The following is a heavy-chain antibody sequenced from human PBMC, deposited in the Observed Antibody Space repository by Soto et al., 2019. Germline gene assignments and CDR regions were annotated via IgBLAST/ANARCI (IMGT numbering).Heavy chain of an antibody. V-gene: IGHV3-15*01. D-gene: IGHD1-26*01. CDR1: GFTFTKAY. Sequence: EVPLVESGGGLVEPGGSIRLSCVASGFTFTKAYMTWVRQAPGKGLEWVGRIKGSHAGGTTDYATSVKGRFTISRDDSKYTLYLQMNSLKAEDTSVYYCATEGGYPGSNFYGAYWGQGTLVTVSS. CDR2: IKGSHAGGTT. CDR3: ATEGGYPGSNFYGAY. J-gene: IGHJ4*02.